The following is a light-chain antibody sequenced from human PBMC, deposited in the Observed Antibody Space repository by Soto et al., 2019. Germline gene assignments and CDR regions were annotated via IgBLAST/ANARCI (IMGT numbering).Light chain of an antibody. Sequence: QPVLTQPPSLSGAPGQNIIISCTGGGSNIGAGFDVHWYQQLPGTAPKLLIYGNTNRPSGVPDRFSGSKSGTSASLVITGLQAEDEADYYCQSYDTGLSGPVVFGGGTKLTVL. CDR1: GSNIGAGFD. V-gene: IGLV1-40*01. CDR3: QSYDTGLSGPVV. J-gene: IGLJ2*01. CDR2: GNT.